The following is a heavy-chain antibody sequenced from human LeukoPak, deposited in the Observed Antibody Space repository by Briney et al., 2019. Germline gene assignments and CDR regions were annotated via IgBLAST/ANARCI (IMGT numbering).Heavy chain of an antibody. Sequence: PGGSLRLSCAASGFTVSSNYMSWVRQAPGKGLEWVSVIYSGGSTYYADSVKGRFTISRDNSKNTLYLQMNRLRAEDTAVYYCAGDLGLLAAAGIDYWGQGTLVTVSS. CDR2: IYSGGST. V-gene: IGHV3-53*01. J-gene: IGHJ4*02. CDR1: GFTVSSNY. D-gene: IGHD6-13*01. CDR3: AGDLGLLAAAGIDY.